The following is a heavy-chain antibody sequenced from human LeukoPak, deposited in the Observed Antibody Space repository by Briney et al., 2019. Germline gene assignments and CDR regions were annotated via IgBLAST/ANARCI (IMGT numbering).Heavy chain of an antibody. CDR2: ISAYNGNT. CDR1: GYTFTSYG. V-gene: IGHV1-18*01. CDR3: ARVSGTGSPTPYYYYGMDV. Sequence: EASVKVSCKASGYTFTSYGISWVRQAPGQGLEWMGWISAYNGNTNYGQNLQGRVTMTTDTSASTAYMELRSLRSDVTAVYYCARVSGTGSPTPYYYYGMDVWGQGTTVTVSS. D-gene: IGHD2-15*01. J-gene: IGHJ6*02.